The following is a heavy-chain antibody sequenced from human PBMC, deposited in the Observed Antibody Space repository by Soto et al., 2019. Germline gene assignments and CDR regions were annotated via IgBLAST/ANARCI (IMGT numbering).Heavy chain of an antibody. J-gene: IGHJ5*02. V-gene: IGHV4-30-4*01. CDR2: IYSSGST. CDR3: VSGSSSWPRGGWFDP. Sequence: QVQLQESGPGLMRPSQTLSLTCTVSGGSINSDNFYWSWVRQPPGKGLEWIGYIYSSGSTYYNPSLKSRVTISVETSKNKFSLRLISVTAAYTAVYYCVSGSSSWPRGGWFDPWGQRTLVTVSS. D-gene: IGHD6-13*01. CDR1: GGSINSDNFY.